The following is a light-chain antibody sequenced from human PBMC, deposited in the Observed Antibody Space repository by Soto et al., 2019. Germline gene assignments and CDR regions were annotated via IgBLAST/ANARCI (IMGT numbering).Light chain of an antibody. CDR3: QSYDSSLSASHV. V-gene: IGLV1-40*01. J-gene: IGLJ1*01. CDR2: VNT. Sequence: QSALTQPPSVSGAPGQRVTISCTGSSSNIGAGYDVHWYQQLPGTAPKLLIYVNTNRPSGVPDRFSGSKSGTSASLAITGLQAEDVADYYRQSYDSSLSASHVFGTVTNV. CDR1: SSNIGAGYD.